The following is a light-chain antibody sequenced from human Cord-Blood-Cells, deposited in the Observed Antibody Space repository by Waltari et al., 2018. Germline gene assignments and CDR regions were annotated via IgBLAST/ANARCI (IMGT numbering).Light chain of an antibody. V-gene: IGLV3-19*01. Sequence: SSELTQAPAVSVALGQTVRITCQGDSLRSYYASWYQQKRGQAPVLVIYGKNNRPSGIPDRFSGSTSGNTASLTITGAQAEDEADYYCNSRDSSGNHVVFGGGTKLTVL. CDR2: GKN. CDR1: SLRSYY. CDR3: NSRDSSGNHVV. J-gene: IGLJ2*01.